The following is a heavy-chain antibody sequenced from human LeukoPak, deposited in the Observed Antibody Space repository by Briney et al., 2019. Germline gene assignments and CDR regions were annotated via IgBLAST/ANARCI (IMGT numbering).Heavy chain of an antibody. J-gene: IGHJ4*02. V-gene: IGHV3-11*04. CDR3: ARGYCSGGSCYFDY. CDR1: GGSISSSSYY. CDR2: ISSSGSTT. D-gene: IGHD2-15*01. Sequence: LSLTCTVSGGSISSSSYYWGWIRQAPGKGLEWVSYISSSGSTTYHADSVKGRFTISRDNAKNSLYLQMNSLRAEDTAVYYCARGYCSGGSCYFDYWGQGTLVTVSS.